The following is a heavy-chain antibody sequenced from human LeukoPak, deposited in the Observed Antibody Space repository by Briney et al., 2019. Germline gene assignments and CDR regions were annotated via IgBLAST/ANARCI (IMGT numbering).Heavy chain of an antibody. J-gene: IGHJ4*02. V-gene: IGHV3-64*01. CDR1: GFTFSSYA. CDR3: ARGVCDY. Sequence: GRSLRLSCAASGFTFSSYAMHWVRQAPGKGLEYVSAISSNGGSTYYANSVKGRFTISRDNSKNTLYLQMGSLRAEDMAVYYCARGVCDYWGQGTLVTVSS. D-gene: IGHD3-10*01. CDR2: ISSNGGST.